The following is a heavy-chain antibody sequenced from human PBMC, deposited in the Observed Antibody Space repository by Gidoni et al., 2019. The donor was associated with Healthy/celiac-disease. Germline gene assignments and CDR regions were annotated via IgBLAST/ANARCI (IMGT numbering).Heavy chain of an antibody. D-gene: IGHD6-13*01. V-gene: IGHV4-39*01. CDR3: ARGSIAAALNYFDY. CDR1: GGSISSSSYY. J-gene: IGHJ4*02. CDR2: IYYSGST. Sequence: QLQLQESGPGLVKPSETLSLTCTVAGGSISSSSYYWGWIRQPPGKGLEWIGSIYYSGSTYYNPSLKSRVTISVDTSMNQFSLKLSSVTAADTAVYYCARGSIAAALNYFDYWGQGTLVTVSS.